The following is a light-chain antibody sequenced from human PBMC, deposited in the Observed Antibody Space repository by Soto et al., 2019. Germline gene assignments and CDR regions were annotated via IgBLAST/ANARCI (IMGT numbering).Light chain of an antibody. V-gene: IGKV3-20*01. J-gene: IGKJ4*02. Sequence: EIVLTQSPGTLSLSPGERATLSCRASQSVSSSYLAWYQQKPGQAPRLLIYGASSRATGIPDRFSGSGSGTASTLTISRLELEDFAVYYCQQYGSSPLTFGGGTQVEIK. CDR3: QQYGSSPLT. CDR2: GAS. CDR1: QSVSSSY.